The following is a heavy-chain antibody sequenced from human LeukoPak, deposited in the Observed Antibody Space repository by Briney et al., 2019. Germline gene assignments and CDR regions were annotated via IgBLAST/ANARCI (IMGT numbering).Heavy chain of an antibody. V-gene: IGHV3-23*01. Sequence: GGSLRLSCAASGFTFSSYAMSWVRQAPGKGLEWVSAISGSGGSTYYADSVKGRFTISRDNSKNTLYLQMNSLRAEDTAVYYCEKVSQLHEYSSGWYYFDYWGQGTLVTVSS. J-gene: IGHJ4*02. CDR2: ISGSGGST. CDR3: EKVSQLHEYSSGWYYFDY. CDR1: GFTFSSYA. D-gene: IGHD6-19*01.